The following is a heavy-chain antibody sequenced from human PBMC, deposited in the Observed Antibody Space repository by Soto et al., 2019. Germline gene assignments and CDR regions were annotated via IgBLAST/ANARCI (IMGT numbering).Heavy chain of an antibody. CDR1: GFDFNIFG. J-gene: IGHJ3*01. CDR2: ISYDASII. V-gene: IGHV3-30*03. D-gene: IGHD3-10*01. CDR3: ARDRNSYGSGSPPDGLDL. Sequence: QEQLVESGGGVVLPGRSLRLSCAASGFDFNIFGIHWVRQAPGKGLEWVSIISYDASIIYSSDSVTGRFTISRDNSKNTGSLQMISLRPDDTAIYYCARDRNSYGSGSPPDGLDLWGQGTLVTVSA.